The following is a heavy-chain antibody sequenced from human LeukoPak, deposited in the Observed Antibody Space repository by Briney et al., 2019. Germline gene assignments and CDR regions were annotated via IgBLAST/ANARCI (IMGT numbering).Heavy chain of an antibody. CDR3: ATWGLHFDI. CDR2: IRPNSGGT. D-gene: IGHD3-16*01. V-gene: IGHV1-2*02. Sequence: GASVKVSCKASGYTFGAYYMYWVRQAPGQRLEWMGWIRPNSGGTNYTQKFQGRVTMTRDTSINTAYMELSRLTSDDTAVYFCATWGLHFDIWGQGTMVIVAS. CDR1: GYTFGAYY. J-gene: IGHJ3*02.